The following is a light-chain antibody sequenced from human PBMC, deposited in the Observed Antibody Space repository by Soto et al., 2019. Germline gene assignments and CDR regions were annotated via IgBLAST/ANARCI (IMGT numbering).Light chain of an antibody. Sequence: SYELTQPPSVSVSPGQTASITCSGDELGDKYACWYQQKPGQSPVLVIYQDTKRPSGIPERFSGSNSGNTATLIISGTQAMDEADYYCQAWDSRTVIFGGGTKVTVL. CDR1: ELGDKY. CDR3: QAWDSRTVI. CDR2: QDT. J-gene: IGLJ2*01. V-gene: IGLV3-1*01.